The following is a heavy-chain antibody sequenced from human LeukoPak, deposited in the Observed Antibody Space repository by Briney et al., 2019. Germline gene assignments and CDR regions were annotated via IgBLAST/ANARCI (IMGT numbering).Heavy chain of an antibody. D-gene: IGHD5-18*01. CDR1: GGSISSGGYC. CDR2: IYYNGGT. J-gene: IGHJ4*02. CDR3: ARAGGVDTAMDANFDY. Sequence: PSETLSLTCAVSGGSISSGGYCWSWIRQPPGKGLEWIGYIYYNGGTNYNPSLRSRVTISVDTSKNHFSLRLSSVTAADTAMYYCARAGGVDTAMDANFDYWGQGTLVTVSS. V-gene: IGHV4-61*03.